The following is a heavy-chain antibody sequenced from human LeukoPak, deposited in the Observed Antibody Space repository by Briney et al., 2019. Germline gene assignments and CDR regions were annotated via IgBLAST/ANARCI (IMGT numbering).Heavy chain of an antibody. J-gene: IGHJ4*02. D-gene: IGHD6-19*01. CDR1: GFTFSGYI. Sequence: AGGSLRLSCAASGFTFSGYIMNWVRQAPGKGLEWVSFIGTSGNPIYYADSVKGRFTVSSDNAKNSLYLQMNSLRAEDTAVYYCARDQWLDYWGQGTLVTVSS. CDR2: IGTSGNPI. V-gene: IGHV3-48*01. CDR3: ARDQWLDY.